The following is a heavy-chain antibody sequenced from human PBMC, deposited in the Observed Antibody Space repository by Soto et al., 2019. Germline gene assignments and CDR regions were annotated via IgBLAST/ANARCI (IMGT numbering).Heavy chain of an antibody. CDR2: ISYDGSNK. Sequence: QVQLVESGGGVVQPGRSLRLSCAASGFTFSSYAMHWVLQAPGKGLEWVAVISYDGSNKYYADSVKGRFTISRDNYKNTRYLQMNSLRAEDTAVYYCAREKGGSWSDWGQGTLVTVSS. D-gene: IGHD6-13*01. CDR3: AREKGGSWSD. J-gene: IGHJ4*02. V-gene: IGHV3-30-3*01. CDR1: GFTFSSYA.